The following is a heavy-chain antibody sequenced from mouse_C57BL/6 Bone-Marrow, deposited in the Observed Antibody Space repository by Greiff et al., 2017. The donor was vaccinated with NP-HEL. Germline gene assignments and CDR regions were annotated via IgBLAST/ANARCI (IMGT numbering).Heavy chain of an antibody. CDR1: GFTFSSYG. CDR3: AKGPLAY. CDR2: ISSGGSYT. Sequence: EVKLQESGGDLVKPGGSLKLSCAASGFTFSSYGMSWVRQPPDKRLEWVATISSGGSYTYYPDSVTGRFTISRDNAKNTLYLQRSRLKSEDTAMYYCAKGPLAYWGQGTLVTVSA. V-gene: IGHV5-6*01. J-gene: IGHJ3*01.